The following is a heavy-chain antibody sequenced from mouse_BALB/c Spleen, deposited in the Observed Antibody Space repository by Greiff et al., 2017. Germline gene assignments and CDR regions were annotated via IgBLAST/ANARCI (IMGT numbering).Heavy chain of an antibody. V-gene: IGHV14-3*02. CDR1: GFNIKDTY. CDR2: IDPANGNT. Sequence: VQLQQSGAELVKPGASVKLSCTASGFNIKDTYMHWVKQRPEQGLEWIGRIDPANGNTKYDPKFQGKATITADKSSNTAYLQLSSLTSEDTAVYYCARGSYYGYNDFDYWGQGTTLTVSS. CDR3: ARGSYYGYNDFDY. D-gene: IGHD1-2*01. J-gene: IGHJ2*01.